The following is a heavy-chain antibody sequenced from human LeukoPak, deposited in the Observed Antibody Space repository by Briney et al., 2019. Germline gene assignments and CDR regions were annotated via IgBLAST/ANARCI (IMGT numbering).Heavy chain of an antibody. D-gene: IGHD6-13*01. CDR2: IYYSGST. Sequence: PSETLSLTCTVSGGSISSSSYYWGWIRQPPGKGLEWIGSIYYSGSTYYNPSLKSRVTISVDTSKNQFSLKLSSVTAADTAVYYCARLDTIAARDYWGQGTLVTVSS. J-gene: IGHJ4*02. V-gene: IGHV4-39*01. CDR1: GGSISSSSYY. CDR3: ARLDTIAARDY.